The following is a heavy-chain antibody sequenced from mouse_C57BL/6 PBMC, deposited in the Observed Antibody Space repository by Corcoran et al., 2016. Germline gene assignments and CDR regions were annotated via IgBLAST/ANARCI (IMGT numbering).Heavy chain of an antibody. CDR2: INPNNGGT. D-gene: IGHD2-3*01. V-gene: IGHV1-26*01. CDR1: GYTFTDYY. CDR3: ARSWLLHAMDY. J-gene: IGHJ4*01. Sequence: EVQLQQSGPELVKPGASVKISCKASGYTFTDYYMNWVKQSHGKSLEWIGDINPNNGGTSYNQKFKGKATLTVDKSSSTAYMELRSLTSEDSAVYYCARSWLLHAMDYWGQGTSVTVSS.